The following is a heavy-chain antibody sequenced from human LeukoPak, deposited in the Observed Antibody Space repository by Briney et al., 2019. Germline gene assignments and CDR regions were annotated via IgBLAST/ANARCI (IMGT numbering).Heavy chain of an antibody. J-gene: IGHJ6*03. D-gene: IGHD1-26*01. CDR1: GFAVSSNY. CDR2: IYSGGTT. V-gene: IGHV3-53*01. CDR3: ARNKRAGANIYYYYMDV. Sequence: GGSLRLSCAASGFAVSSNYMSWVRQAPGKGLEWVSLIYSGGTTYCADSVKGRFTFTRDNSKNILYLQMNSLRAEDTAVYYCARNKRAGANIYYYYMDVWGKGTTVTVSS.